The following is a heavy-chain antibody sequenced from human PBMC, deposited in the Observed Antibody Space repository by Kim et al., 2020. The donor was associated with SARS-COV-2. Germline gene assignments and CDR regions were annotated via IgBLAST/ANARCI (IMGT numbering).Heavy chain of an antibody. Sequence: GGSLRLSCAASGFTFSSYSMNWVRQAPGKGLEWVSSISSSSSYIYYADSVKGRFTISRDNAKNSLYLQMNSLRAEDTAVYYCARDGGERPYSSGWYVAHNLPRYYYYYGMDVWGQGTTVTVSS. D-gene: IGHD6-19*01. V-gene: IGHV3-21*01. J-gene: IGHJ6*02. CDR2: ISSSSSYI. CDR1: GFTFSSYS. CDR3: ARDGGERPYSSGWYVAHNLPRYYYYYGMDV.